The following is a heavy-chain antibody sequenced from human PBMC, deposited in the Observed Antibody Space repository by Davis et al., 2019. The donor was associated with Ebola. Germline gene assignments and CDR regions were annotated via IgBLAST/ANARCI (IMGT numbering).Heavy chain of an antibody. J-gene: IGHJ5*02. CDR3: AREVYYYDSSGYYFGWFDP. D-gene: IGHD3-22*01. CDR1: GGSFSGYY. V-gene: IGHV4-34*01. CDR2: INHSGST. Sequence: SETLSLTCAVYGGSFSGYYWSWIRQPPGKGLEWIGEINHSGSTNYNPSLKSRVTISVDTSKNQLSLKLSSVTAADTAVYYCAREVYYYDSSGYYFGWFDPWGPGTLVTVSS.